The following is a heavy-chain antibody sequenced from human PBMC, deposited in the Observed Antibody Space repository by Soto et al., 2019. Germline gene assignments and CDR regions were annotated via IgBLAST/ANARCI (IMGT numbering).Heavy chain of an antibody. CDR2: ISGSGGRS. CDR3: AKAYFVWSTEQPYYFDY. Sequence: EVQLLDSGGGLVQPGGSLRLSCAASGFTFSNYAMTWVRQGPGKGLEWVSGISGSGGRSYYVDSVKGRFTISRDNSKSTLYLHMNSLRAEATAVYYCAKAYFVWSTEQPYYFDYWGQGTLVTVSS. J-gene: IGHJ4*02. CDR1: GFTFSNYA. V-gene: IGHV3-23*01. D-gene: IGHD3-16*01.